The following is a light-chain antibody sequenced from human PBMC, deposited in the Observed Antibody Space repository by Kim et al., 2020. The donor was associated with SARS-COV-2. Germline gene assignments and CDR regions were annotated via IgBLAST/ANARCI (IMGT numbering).Light chain of an antibody. J-gene: IGKJ1*01. Sequence: ACVGDRVTITFRASQDIRNYLAWIQQKPGKAPRSLLYSASSLQSGVPSKFSGSGSGTDFTLTISGLQPDDFATYYCQQYNTYPWTFGQGTKVDIK. CDR1: QDIRNY. CDR2: SAS. CDR3: QQYNTYPWT. V-gene: IGKV1-16*02.